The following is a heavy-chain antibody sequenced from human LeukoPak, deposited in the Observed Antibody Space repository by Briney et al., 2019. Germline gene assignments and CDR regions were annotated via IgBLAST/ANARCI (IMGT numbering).Heavy chain of an antibody. CDR1: GFTLGSANA. Sequence: GGSLRLSCAASGFTLGSANAMTWVRQAPGKGLEWVSAISGSGGSTYYADSVKGRSTISRDNSKNTLYLQMNSLRDEDTAVHYCARSYYYYDSSGSDYWGQGTLVTVSS. CDR3: ARSYYYYDSSGSDY. D-gene: IGHD3-22*01. J-gene: IGHJ4*02. V-gene: IGHV3-23*01. CDR2: ISGSGGST.